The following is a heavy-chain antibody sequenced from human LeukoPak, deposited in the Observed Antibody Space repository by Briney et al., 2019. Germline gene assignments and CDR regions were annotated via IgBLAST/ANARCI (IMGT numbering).Heavy chain of an antibody. CDR1: GGSFSGYY. J-gene: IGHJ2*01. V-gene: IGHV4-34*01. Sequence: SETLSLTCAVYGGSFSGYYWSWIRQPPGKGLEWIGEINHSGSTNYNPSLKSRVTISVDTSKNQFSLKLSSVTAADTAVYYCARDGLYRRQLELSPAGNWYFDLWGRGTLVTVSS. CDR2: INHSGST. D-gene: IGHD1-7*01. CDR3: ARDGLYRRQLELSPAGNWYFDL.